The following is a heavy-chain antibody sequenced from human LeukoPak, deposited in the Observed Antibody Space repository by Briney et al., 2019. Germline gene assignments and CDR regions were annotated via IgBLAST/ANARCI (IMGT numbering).Heavy chain of an antibody. CDR3: ARAINAGDFDY. V-gene: IGHV3-53*01. CDR1: GFTVSSNY. Sequence: PGGSLRLSCAASGFTVSSNYMNWVRQAPGKGLEWVSVICSGGHTYYADSVKGRFTISRDNSKNTLYLQMNSLRAEDTAVYYCARAINAGDFDYWGQGTLVTVSS. CDR2: ICSGGHT. D-gene: IGHD2-8*02. J-gene: IGHJ4*02.